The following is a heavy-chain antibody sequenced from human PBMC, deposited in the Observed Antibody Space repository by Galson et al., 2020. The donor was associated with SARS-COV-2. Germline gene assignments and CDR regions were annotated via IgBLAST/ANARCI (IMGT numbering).Heavy chain of an antibody. J-gene: IGHJ4*02. V-gene: IGHV4-34*01. CDR3: ARGRNPRDDGALLWIYRIASTGVFDY. CDR1: SGTFSGCY. Sequence: PSETLSLTCAVYSGTFSGCYWNWIRQPPGKGLEWIGEINNSGTTNYNASLRSRVTISVDTSKSQFSLRLTSVTAADTAVYYCARGRNPRDDGALLWIYRIASTGVFDYWGLGTLVTVSS. CDR2: INNSGTT. D-gene: IGHD6-13*01.